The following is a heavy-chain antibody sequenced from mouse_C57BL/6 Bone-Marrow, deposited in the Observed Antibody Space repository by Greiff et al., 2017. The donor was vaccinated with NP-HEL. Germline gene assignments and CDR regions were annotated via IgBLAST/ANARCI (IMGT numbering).Heavy chain of an antibody. CDR1: GYTFTSYW. J-gene: IGHJ1*03. V-gene: IGHV1-55*01. CDR3: ARKGTTVVADWYFDV. Sequence: LQPGAELVKPGASVKMSCKASGYTFTSYWITWVKQRPGQGLEWIGDIYPGSGSTNYNEKFKSKATLTVDTSSSTAYMQLSSLTSEDSAVYYCARKGTTVVADWYFDVWGTGTTVTVSS. CDR2: IYPGSGST. D-gene: IGHD1-1*01.